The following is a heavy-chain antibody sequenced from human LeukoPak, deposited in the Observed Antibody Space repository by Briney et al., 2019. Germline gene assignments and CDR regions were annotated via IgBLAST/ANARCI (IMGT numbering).Heavy chain of an antibody. D-gene: IGHD5-24*01. CDR1: GYSFTSYW. Sequence: GESLKISCKGSGYSFTSYWIAWVRQMPGKGLEWMGVIYPGDSDTRYSPSFQGQVTISADKSISTAYLQWSSLKASDTAMYYCAIPRDGYNDAFDIWGQGTMVTVSS. J-gene: IGHJ3*02. CDR3: AIPRDGYNDAFDI. V-gene: IGHV5-51*01. CDR2: IYPGDSDT.